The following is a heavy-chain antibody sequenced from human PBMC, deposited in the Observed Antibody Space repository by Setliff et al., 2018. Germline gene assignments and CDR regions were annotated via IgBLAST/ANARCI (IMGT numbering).Heavy chain of an antibody. Sequence: VASVKVSCKASGGTFRNYGISWVRQAPGQGLDWMGGIIPIFGTANYAQKFRGRVTITTDDSTNTAYLVLSSLRSEDTAVYFCARDRFYNSWSGTSITAPHDAFDIWGQGTMVTVSS. CDR1: GGTFRNYG. D-gene: IGHD3-3*01. CDR3: ARDRFYNSWSGTSITAPHDAFDI. V-gene: IGHV1-69*05. CDR2: IIPIFGTA. J-gene: IGHJ3*02.